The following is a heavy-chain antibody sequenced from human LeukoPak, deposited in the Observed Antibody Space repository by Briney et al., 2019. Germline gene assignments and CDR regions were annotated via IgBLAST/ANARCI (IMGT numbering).Heavy chain of an antibody. CDR1: GFTFSSYA. Sequence: PGGSLRLSCAASGFTFSSYAMSWVRQAPGKGLEWVSAISGSGGSTYYADSVKGRFTISRDNAKNSLYLQMNSLRAEDTAVYYCARDQLRVVEKAFDIWGQGTMVTVSS. D-gene: IGHD2-15*01. CDR3: ARDQLRVVEKAFDI. J-gene: IGHJ3*02. CDR2: ISGSGGST. V-gene: IGHV3-23*01.